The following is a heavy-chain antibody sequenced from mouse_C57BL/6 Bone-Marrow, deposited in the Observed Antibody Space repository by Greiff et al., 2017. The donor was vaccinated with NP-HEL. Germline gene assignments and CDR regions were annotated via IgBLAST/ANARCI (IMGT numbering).Heavy chain of an antibody. Sequence: LQESGAELARPGASVKLSCKASGYTFTSYGISWVKQRTGQGLEWIGEIYPRSGNTYYNEKFKGKATLTADKSSSTAYMELRSLTSEDSAVYFCASPITTVVARDYWGQGTTLTVSS. J-gene: IGHJ2*01. V-gene: IGHV1-81*01. CDR3: ASPITTVVARDY. D-gene: IGHD1-1*01. CDR1: GYTFTSYG. CDR2: IYPRSGNT.